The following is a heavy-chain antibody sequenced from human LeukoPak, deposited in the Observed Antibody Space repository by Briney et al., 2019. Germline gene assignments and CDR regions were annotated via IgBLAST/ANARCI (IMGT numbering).Heavy chain of an antibody. Sequence: QPGEALRLSCAASGVIFSNYFMSCIRQAPGKGLEWVANIKQDGSEIYYVDSVKGRFTISRDNPKNSVSLQMNSLRAEDTAIYYCATYLRNTVAGYYSFEYWGQGTLVTVSS. CDR2: IKQDGSEI. J-gene: IGHJ4*02. D-gene: IGHD4-11*01. CDR1: GVIFSNYF. V-gene: IGHV3-7*01. CDR3: ATYLRNTVAGYYSFEY.